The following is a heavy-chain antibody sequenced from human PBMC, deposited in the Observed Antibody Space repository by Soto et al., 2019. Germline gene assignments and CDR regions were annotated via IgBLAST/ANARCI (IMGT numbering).Heavy chain of an antibody. Sequence: GGSLRLSCVASGITFGIRAMSWVRHAPGEGLEWVSTTTDTGGDTKYADSVRGRFTISRDNSKNTLYLQMSSLRAEDSAVYYCARGSKDSYQGSRIFDFWGRGTLVTVSS. V-gene: IGHV3-23*01. CDR1: GITFGIRA. D-gene: IGHD2-2*01. CDR2: TTDTGGDT. CDR3: ARGSKDSYQGSRIFDF. J-gene: IGHJ4*02.